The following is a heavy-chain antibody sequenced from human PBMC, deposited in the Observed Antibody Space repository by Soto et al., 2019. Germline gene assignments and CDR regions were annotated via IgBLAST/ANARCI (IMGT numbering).Heavy chain of an antibody. D-gene: IGHD5-12*01. CDR1: GFTFSSYA. CDR3: AKDMWLLSDVPLDY. Sequence: EVQLLESGGGLVQPGGSLRLSCAASGFTFSSYAMSWVRQAPGKGLEWVSAISGSGGSTYYADSVKGRFTISRDNSKNPLFLQMNRLRGEDKAVYYCAKDMWLLSDVPLDYWGQGTLVTVFS. J-gene: IGHJ4*02. V-gene: IGHV3-23*01. CDR2: ISGSGGST.